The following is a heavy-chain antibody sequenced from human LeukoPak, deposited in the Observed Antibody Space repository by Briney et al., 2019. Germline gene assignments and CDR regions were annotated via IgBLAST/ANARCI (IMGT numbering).Heavy chain of an antibody. Sequence: SQTLSLTCNVSECSITSGSYHRSWIRQPAGNGLEWIGRIYASGSTNCNPSLKSRVTISIDMTNNQFSLKLRSVTAADTAVYYCARCALQNDAFEIWGHGTTVSVSS. CDR3: ARCALQNDAFEI. CDR1: ECSITSGSYH. CDR2: IYASGST. V-gene: IGHV4-61*02. J-gene: IGHJ3*02.